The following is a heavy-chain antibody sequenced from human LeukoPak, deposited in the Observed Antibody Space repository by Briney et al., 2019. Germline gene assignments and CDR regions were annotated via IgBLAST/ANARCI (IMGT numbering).Heavy chain of an antibody. V-gene: IGHV3-30-3*01. Sequence: PGGSLRLSCAASGFTFSSYAMHWVRQAPGKGLEWVAVISYDGSNKYYADSVKGRFTISRDNSKNTLYLQMNSLRAEDTAVYYCARDCEYGDYAGWFDPWGQGTLVTVSS. J-gene: IGHJ5*02. D-gene: IGHD4-17*01. CDR2: ISYDGSNK. CDR3: ARDCEYGDYAGWFDP. CDR1: GFTFSSYA.